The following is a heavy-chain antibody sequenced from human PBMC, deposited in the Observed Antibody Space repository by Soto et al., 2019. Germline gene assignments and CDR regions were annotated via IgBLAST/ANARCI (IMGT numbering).Heavy chain of an antibody. CDR2: MNPNSGNT. V-gene: IGHV1-8*01. Sequence: ASVKVSCKASGYTFTSYDINWVRQATGQGLEWMGWMNPNSGNTGYAQKFQGRFTISRDTSKNTLNLQMNSLRAEDTAVYYCARETVAVAAPFELWGRAILVTVSS. CDR3: ARETVAVAAPFEL. CDR1: GYTFTSYD. D-gene: IGHD6-19*01. J-gene: IGHJ2*01.